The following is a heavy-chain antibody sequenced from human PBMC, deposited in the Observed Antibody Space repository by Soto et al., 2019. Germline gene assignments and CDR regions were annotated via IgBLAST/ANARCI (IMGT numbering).Heavy chain of an antibody. CDR2: IIPLFGTP. J-gene: IGHJ4*02. V-gene: IGHV1-69*01. CDR3: ARDRDDYGSGNYYNRIDF. Sequence: QVQLVQSGAEVKKPGSSVKVSCKASGDIFSTYAISWLRQAPGQGLEWRGGIIPLFGTPNYAQRFQGRVTITADESTSTAYMELSRLRSEDTAVYYCARDRDDYGSGNYYNRIDFWGQGTLVTVSS. D-gene: IGHD3-10*01. CDR1: GDIFSTYA.